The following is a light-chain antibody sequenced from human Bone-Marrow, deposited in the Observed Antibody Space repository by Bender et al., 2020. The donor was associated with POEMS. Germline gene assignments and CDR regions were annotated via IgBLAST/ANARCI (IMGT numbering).Light chain of an antibody. CDR1: SNDIGSSDY. CDR2: DVH. J-gene: IGLJ1*01. V-gene: IGLV2-14*03. Sequence: QSALTQPASLSGSPGQSVTISCVGTSNDIGSSDYVSWYRQYPGEAPKLIISDVHVRPSGISNRFSGSKSDNRASLTISGLQPEDEADYYCCSYGGVGVFGSGTTVTVL. CDR3: CSYGGVGV.